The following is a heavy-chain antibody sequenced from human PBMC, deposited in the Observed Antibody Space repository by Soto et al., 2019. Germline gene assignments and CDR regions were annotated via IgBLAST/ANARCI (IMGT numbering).Heavy chain of an antibody. J-gene: IGHJ6*02. CDR2: IIPIFGKV. D-gene: IGHD6-19*01. CDR3: AKGAVAGTPTSFYYYGMDV. Sequence: QVQLLQSGAEVKKPGSSVRVSCEASGGTFRTYAISWVRQAPGQGLEWMGEIIPIFGKVNYAQKLQGRVTITADESTTTVYSDLRSLISEDTAVYYCAKGAVAGTPTSFYYYGMDVWGQGTTVTVS. CDR1: GGTFRTYA. V-gene: IGHV1-69*12.